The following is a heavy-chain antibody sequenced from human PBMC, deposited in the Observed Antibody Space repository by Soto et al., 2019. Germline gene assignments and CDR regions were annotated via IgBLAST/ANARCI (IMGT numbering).Heavy chain of an antibody. CDR2: ISAHNGNT. CDR1: GYTFTSYG. Sequence: QVHLVQSGAEVKKPGASVKVSCKASGYTFTSYGITWVRQAPGQGLEWMGWISAHNGNTDYAQKFQGRVIVTRDTSTSTAYMELRGLRSDATAVYYCARGRYGDYWGQGALVTVSS. J-gene: IGHJ4*02. V-gene: IGHV1-18*01. D-gene: IGHD1-1*01. CDR3: ARGRYGDY.